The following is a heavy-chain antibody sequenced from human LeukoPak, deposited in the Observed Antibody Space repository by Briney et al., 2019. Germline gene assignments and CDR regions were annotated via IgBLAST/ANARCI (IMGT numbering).Heavy chain of an antibody. CDR3: ARDSVAVAGSLDY. Sequence: PGGSLRPSCAASGFTVSSNYMSWVRQAPGEGLGWVLVIYSGGSTYYADSWKGRFTISRDNSKNTLYLQMNSLRAEDTAVYYCARDSVAVAGSLDYWGQGTLVTVSS. J-gene: IGHJ4*02. CDR2: IYSGGST. CDR1: GFTVSSNY. V-gene: IGHV3-53*01. D-gene: IGHD6-19*01.